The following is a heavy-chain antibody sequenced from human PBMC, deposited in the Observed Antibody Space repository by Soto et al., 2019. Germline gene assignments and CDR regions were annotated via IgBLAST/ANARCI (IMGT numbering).Heavy chain of an antibody. V-gene: IGHV4-59*12. J-gene: IGHJ6*02. Sequence: SETLSLTCTVSGGSISSYYWSWIRQPPGKGLEWIGEIYYSGSTNYNPSLKSRVTISVDTSKNQFSLKLSSVTAADTAVYYCARVNTQQLSYYYYGMDVWGQGTTVTVSS. CDR3: ARVNTQQLSYYYYGMDV. D-gene: IGHD6-13*01. CDR2: IYYSGST. CDR1: GGSISSYY.